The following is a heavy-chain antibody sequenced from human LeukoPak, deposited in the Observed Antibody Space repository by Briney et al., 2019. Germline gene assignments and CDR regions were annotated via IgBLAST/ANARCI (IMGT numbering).Heavy chain of an antibody. CDR2: IYTSGST. Sequence: SETLSLTCTVSGGSISSYYWSWIRQPAGKGLEWIGRIYTSGSTNYNPSLKSRVTMSVDTSKNQLSLKLSSVTAADTAVYYCARDRYCSSTSCASDYWGQGTLVTVSS. J-gene: IGHJ4*02. CDR3: ARDRYCSSTSCASDY. D-gene: IGHD2-2*01. V-gene: IGHV4-4*07. CDR1: GGSISSYY.